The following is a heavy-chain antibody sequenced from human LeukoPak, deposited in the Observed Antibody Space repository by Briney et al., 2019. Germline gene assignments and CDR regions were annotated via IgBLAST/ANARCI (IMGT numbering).Heavy chain of an antibody. CDR2: MYYSGST. V-gene: IGHV4-59*12. D-gene: IGHD6-13*01. CDR3: AGAPPLLHYSSSLGAFDI. J-gene: IGHJ3*02. CDR1: GGSISSYY. Sequence: SATLSLTCTVSGGSISSYYWSWIRQPPGKGLEWIGYMYYSGSTNYNPSVRSRVAISVDTSKNQFSLKLNSVTAADTAVYYCAGAPPLLHYSSSLGAFDIWGQGTMVTVSS.